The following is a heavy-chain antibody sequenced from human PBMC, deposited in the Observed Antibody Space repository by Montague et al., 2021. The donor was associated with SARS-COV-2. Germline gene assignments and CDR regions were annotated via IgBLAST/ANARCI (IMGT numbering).Heavy chain of an antibody. D-gene: IGHD3-3*01. CDR2: IYWDDDT. V-gene: IGHV2-5*02. J-gene: IGHJ3*02. CDR3: ARRITIYAFDI. CDR1: GFSLSTSGVG. Sequence: VKPTQTLTLTCTFSGFSLSTSGVGVGWIRQPPGKALEWLALIYWDDDTRYSPSLKSRLTITKDTSKNQVVLTMTNMDPVDTATYYCARRITIYAFDIWGQGTMVTVSS.